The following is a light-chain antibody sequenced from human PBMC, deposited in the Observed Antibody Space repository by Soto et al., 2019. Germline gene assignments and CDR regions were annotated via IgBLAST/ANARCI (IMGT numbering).Light chain of an antibody. J-gene: IGLJ1*01. CDR3: QSYDSSRSGYV. CDR1: SSNIGAGYD. V-gene: IGLV1-40*01. CDR2: GNG. Sequence: QSVLTQPPSVSGAPGQRVTISCTGSSSNIGAGYDVHWYQQLPGTAPKLLIYGNGTRPSGVPARFSGSKSGTSASLAITGLQAEDEADYYCQSYDSSRSGYVFGTGTKLTVL.